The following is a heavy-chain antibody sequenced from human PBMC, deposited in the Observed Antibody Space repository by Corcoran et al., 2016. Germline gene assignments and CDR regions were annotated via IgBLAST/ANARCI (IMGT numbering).Heavy chain of an antibody. CDR3: ARDVEMTTMYAFDM. J-gene: IGHJ3*02. CDR1: GFTFSTYS. D-gene: IGHD4-4*01. CDR2: ISRNSNYI. V-gene: IGHV3-21*02. Sequence: VQLVESGGGLVKPGGSLRLSCAASGFTFSTYSMNWVRQAPGKGLEWVSSISRNSNYIYYADSVKGRFTISRDNAKSSLYLQMNSLRVKDTALYYCARDVEMTTMYAFDMWGQGTMVTVSS.